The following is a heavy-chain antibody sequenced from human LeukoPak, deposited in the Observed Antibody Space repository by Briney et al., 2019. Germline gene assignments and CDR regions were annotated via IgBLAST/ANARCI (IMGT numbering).Heavy chain of an antibody. D-gene: IGHD6-13*01. V-gene: IGHV3-30*02. CDR3: AKGSEQQLVFSYFDY. CDR1: GFTFSTHA. CDR2: IRYDGSNK. J-gene: IGHJ4*02. Sequence: PGGSLRLSCVVSGFTFSTHAMTWVRQAPGKGLEWVAFIRYDGSNKYYADSVKGRFTISRDNSKNTLYLQMNSLRAEDTAVYYCAKGSEQQLVFSYFDYWGQGTLVTVSS.